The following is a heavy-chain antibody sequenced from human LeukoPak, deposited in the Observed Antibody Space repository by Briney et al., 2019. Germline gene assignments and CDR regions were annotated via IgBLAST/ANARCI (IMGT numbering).Heavy chain of an antibody. Sequence: NSSETLSLTRTVSCGSISSSSYYWDWVRPPPRKGVGWIGTIYYSGTTYYNPSLKSRVTISVDTSRNQFSLKLSSVTATDTAVYYCARMIGDDAFDIWGQGTMVTVSS. CDR1: CGSISSSSYY. D-gene: IGHD3-22*01. CDR2: IYYSGTT. V-gene: IGHV4-39*01. J-gene: IGHJ3*02. CDR3: ARMIGDDAFDI.